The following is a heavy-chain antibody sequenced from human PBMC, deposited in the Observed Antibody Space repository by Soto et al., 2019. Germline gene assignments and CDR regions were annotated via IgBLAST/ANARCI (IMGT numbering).Heavy chain of an antibody. CDR2: INSDGSST. CDR1: GFTFSSYW. V-gene: IGHV3-74*01. D-gene: IGHD4-17*01. CDR3: AGGFIYGDSLDY. Sequence: PGGSLRLSCAASGFTFSSYWMHWVRQAPGKGLVWVSRINSDGSSTSYADSVKGRFTISRDNAKNTLYLQMNSLRAEDTAVYYCAGGFIYGDSLDYWGEGSLVTVSS. J-gene: IGHJ4*02.